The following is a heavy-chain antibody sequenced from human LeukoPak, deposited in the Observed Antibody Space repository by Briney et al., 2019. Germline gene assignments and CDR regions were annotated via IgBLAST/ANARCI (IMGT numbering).Heavy chain of an antibody. CDR1: GYTFTSYG. J-gene: IGHJ6*02. V-gene: IGHV1-18*01. D-gene: IGHD4-11*01. Sequence: GASVKVSCKASGYTFTSYGISWVRQAPGQGLEWMGWISAYNGNTNYAQKLQGRVTMTRNTSISTAYMELSSLRSEDTAVYYCAAYSNYYPYYYYYGMDVWGQGTTVTVSS. CDR2: ISAYNGNT. CDR3: AAYSNYYPYYYYYGMDV.